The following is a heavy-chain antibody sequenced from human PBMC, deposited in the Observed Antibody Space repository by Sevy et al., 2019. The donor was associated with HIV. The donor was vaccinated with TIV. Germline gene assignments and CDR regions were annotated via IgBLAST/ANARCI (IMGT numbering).Heavy chain of an antibody. J-gene: IGHJ3*02. CDR1: EDYDFTFSKAW. D-gene: IGHD2-15*01. V-gene: IGHV3-15*01. CDR2: IKSKSDAGPT. Sequence: GGSLRLSCAASEDYDFTFSKAWMTWVRQAPGKEPEWVGRIKSKSDAGPTDYAAPVKGRFTISRDDSKATLYLQMNSLKIEETAVYYWTTSDVYCSDTGCFYSTIDGPNPDAFDIWGQGTMVTVSS. CDR3: TTSDVYCSDTGCFYSTIDGPNPDAFDI.